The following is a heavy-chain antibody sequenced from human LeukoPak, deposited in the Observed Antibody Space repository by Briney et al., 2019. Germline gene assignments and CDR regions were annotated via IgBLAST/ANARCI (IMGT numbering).Heavy chain of an antibody. Sequence: GGSLRLSCAASGFSFSDYYMSWIRQAPGKGLEWVSYISSSSTIYYADSVKGRFTISRDNAKNSLYLQMNSLRDEDTAVYYCASAGSGLYWGQGTLVTVFS. CDR1: GFSFSDYY. CDR3: ASAGSGLY. CDR2: ISSSSTI. J-gene: IGHJ4*02. D-gene: IGHD6-19*01. V-gene: IGHV3-69-1*01.